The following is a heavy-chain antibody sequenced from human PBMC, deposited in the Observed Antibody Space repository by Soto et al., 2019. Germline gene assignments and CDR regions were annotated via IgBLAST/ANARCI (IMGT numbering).Heavy chain of an antibody. CDR1: GYSFTNYW. CDR3: ARKDCSGDSCYSSDWFDP. CDR2: IYPGDSDT. J-gene: IGHJ5*02. D-gene: IGHD2-15*01. Sequence: PGQPLKISWRGSGYSFTNYWIGWVRQMPGKGLEWMGIIYPGDSDTRYSPSFQGQVTISADKSISTAYLQWSSLKASDTAMYYCARKDCSGDSCYSSDWFDPWGQGTLVTVSS. V-gene: IGHV5-51*01.